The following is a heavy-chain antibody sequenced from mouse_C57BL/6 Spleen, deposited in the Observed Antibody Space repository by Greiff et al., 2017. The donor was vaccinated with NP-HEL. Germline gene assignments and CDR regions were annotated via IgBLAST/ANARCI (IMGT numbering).Heavy chain of an antibody. Sequence: EVKLVESGTVLARPGASVKMSCKTSGYTFTSYWMHWVKQRPGQGLEWIGAIYPGSSDTSYNQKFKGKAKLTAVTSASTAYMELSSLTNEDSAVYYCTSRGITTVVAPFAYWGQGTLVTVSA. D-gene: IGHD1-1*01. CDR3: TSRGITTVVAPFAY. V-gene: IGHV1-5*01. CDR1: GYTFTSYW. J-gene: IGHJ3*01. CDR2: IYPGSSDT.